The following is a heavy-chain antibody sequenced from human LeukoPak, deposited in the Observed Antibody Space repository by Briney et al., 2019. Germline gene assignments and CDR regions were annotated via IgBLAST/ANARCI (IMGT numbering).Heavy chain of an antibody. CDR1: GFTFSGNW. Sequence: PGGSLRLSCAASGFTFSGNWMSWVRQAPGKGLEWVANINQDGSEKYYVDSVKGRFTISRDNAKNSLYLQMDSLRAEDTAVYYCARVGSSGWYRPVDAFDIWGQGTMVTVSS. V-gene: IGHV3-7*01. CDR2: INQDGSEK. J-gene: IGHJ3*02. CDR3: ARVGSSGWYRPVDAFDI. D-gene: IGHD6-19*01.